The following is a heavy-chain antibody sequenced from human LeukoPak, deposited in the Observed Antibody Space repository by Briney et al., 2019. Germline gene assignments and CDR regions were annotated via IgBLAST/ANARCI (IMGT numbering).Heavy chain of an antibody. CDR3: ARGARHNWNDDQIFDY. Sequence: GRSLRLSCAASGFTFSSYGMHWVRQAPGKGLEWVAVIWYDGSNKYYADSVKSRFTISRDNSKNTLYLQMNSLRAEDTAVYYCARGARHNWNDDQIFDYWGQGTLVTVSS. CDR1: GFTFSSYG. CDR2: IWYDGSNK. D-gene: IGHD1-1*01. J-gene: IGHJ4*02. V-gene: IGHV3-33*01.